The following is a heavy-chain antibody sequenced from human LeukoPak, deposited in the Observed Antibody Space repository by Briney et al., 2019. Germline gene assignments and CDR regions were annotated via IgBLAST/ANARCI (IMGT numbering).Heavy chain of an antibody. Sequence: GGSLRLSCAASGFTFSSYEMNWVRQAPGKGLEWVSYISSSGSTIYYADSVKGRFTISRDNAKNSLYLQMNSLRAEDTDVYYCARSFDNYYYYHMDVWGKGTTVTVSS. CDR2: ISSSGSTI. J-gene: IGHJ6*04. CDR1: GFTFSSYE. CDR3: ARSFDNYYYYHMDV. D-gene: IGHD3-16*01. V-gene: IGHV3-48*03.